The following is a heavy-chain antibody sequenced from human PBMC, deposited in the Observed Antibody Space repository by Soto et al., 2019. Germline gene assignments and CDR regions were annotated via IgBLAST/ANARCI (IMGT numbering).Heavy chain of an antibody. CDR1: GFTFSSYS. CDR3: ASLTYYDSSGYYCY. V-gene: IGHV3-21*01. D-gene: IGHD3-22*01. Sequence: EVQLVESGGGLVKPGGSLRLSCAASGFTFSSYSMNWVRQAPGKGLEWVSSISSSSSYIYYADSEKARFTNSRDNAKNSLYLQMNSLRAEDTAVYYCASLTYYDSSGYYCYWGQGTLVTVSS. J-gene: IGHJ4*02. CDR2: ISSSSSYI.